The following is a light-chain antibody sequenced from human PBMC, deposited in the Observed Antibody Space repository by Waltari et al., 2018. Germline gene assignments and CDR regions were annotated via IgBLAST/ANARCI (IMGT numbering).Light chain of an antibody. V-gene: IGKV1-39*01. CDR1: QSISSY. CDR3: QQSYSTPNT. J-gene: IGKJ2*01. Sequence: DIQMTQSTSSLSASVGDRVTLTCRASQSISSYLNWYQQKPGKAPKLLIYAASSLQSGVPSRFSGSGSGTDFTLTISSLQPEDFATYSCQQSYSTPNTFGQGTKLEIK. CDR2: AAS.